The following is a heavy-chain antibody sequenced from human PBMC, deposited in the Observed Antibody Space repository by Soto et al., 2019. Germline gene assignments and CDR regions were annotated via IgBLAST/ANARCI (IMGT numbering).Heavy chain of an antibody. Sequence: GGSLRLSCAASGFTFSSYAMSWVRQAPGKGLEWVAVITYDGSNKYYADSVKGRFTISRDNSKNTLYLQMNSLRAEDTAVYYCAVPEKVTAPIDYWGQGTLVTVSS. CDR1: GFTFSSYA. CDR3: AVPEKVTAPIDY. V-gene: IGHV3-30-3*01. CDR2: ITYDGSNK. D-gene: IGHD2-21*02. J-gene: IGHJ4*02.